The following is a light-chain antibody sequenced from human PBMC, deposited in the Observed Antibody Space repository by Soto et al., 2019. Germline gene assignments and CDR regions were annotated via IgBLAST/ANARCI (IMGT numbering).Light chain of an antibody. CDR2: EGD. V-gene: IGLV2-23*01. CDR3: CSYAGRSTSL. J-gene: IGLJ2*01. Sequence: QSALTQPASVSGSPGQSITISCTGTSSDVGSDNLVSWYQQIPGKAPKLMIYEGDERPSGVSNRFSGSKSGNTASLTISGLQAEDEADYYCCSYAGRSTSLFGGGTKLTVL. CDR1: SSDVGSDNL.